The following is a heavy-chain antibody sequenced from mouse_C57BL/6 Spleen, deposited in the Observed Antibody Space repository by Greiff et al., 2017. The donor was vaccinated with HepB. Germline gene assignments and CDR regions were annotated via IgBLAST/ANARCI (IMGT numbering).Heavy chain of an antibody. CDR3: ARGDYGPYFDV. Sequence: VQLVESGPGLVKPSQSLSLTCSVTGYSITSGYYWNWIRQFPGNKLEWMGYISYDGSNNYNPSLKNRISITRDTSKNQFFLKLNSVTTEDTATYYCARGDYGPYFDVWGTGTTVTVSS. CDR1: GYSITSGYY. J-gene: IGHJ1*03. V-gene: IGHV3-6*01. D-gene: IGHD2-4*01. CDR2: ISYDGSN.